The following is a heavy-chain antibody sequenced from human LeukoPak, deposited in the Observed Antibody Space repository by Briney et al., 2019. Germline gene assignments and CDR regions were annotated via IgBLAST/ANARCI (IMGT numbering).Heavy chain of an antibody. CDR3: AREGERSGYQPFDY. J-gene: IGHJ4*02. CDR2: MNPNSGNT. CDR1: GYTFTNYD. Sequence: ASVKVSCKASGYTFTNYDINWVRRATGQGLEWMGWMNPNSGNTGYAQRFQGRVTMTRDTSISTAYMDLSSLGSDDTAVYYCAREGERSGYQPFDYWGQGTLVTVSS. V-gene: IGHV1-8*01. D-gene: IGHD3-22*01.